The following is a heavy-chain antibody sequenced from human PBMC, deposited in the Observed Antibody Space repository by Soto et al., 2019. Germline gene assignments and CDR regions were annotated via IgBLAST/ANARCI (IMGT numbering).Heavy chain of an antibody. CDR3: AKDKEECSDPGYYGMDV. V-gene: IGHV3-30*18. D-gene: IGHD3-3*01. CDR2: ISYDGSNK. CDR1: GFTFSSYG. Sequence: QVQLVESGGGVVQPGRSLRLSCAASGFTFSSYGMHWVRQAPGMGLEWAAVISYDGSNKYYADSVKGRFTISRDNSKNTLYLQMNRLRAEDTVVYYCAKDKEECSDPGYYGMDVWGQGTTVTVSS. J-gene: IGHJ6*02.